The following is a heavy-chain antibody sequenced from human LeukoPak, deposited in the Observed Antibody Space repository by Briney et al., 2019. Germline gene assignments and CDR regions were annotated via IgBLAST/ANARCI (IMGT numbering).Heavy chain of an antibody. V-gene: IGHV4-39*01. D-gene: IGHD3-10*01. Sequence: SETLSLTCTVSGDSISNSAYYWVWIRQPPGKGLEWIGTITNTGNTYSNPSLKSRVTISIDTSKTQISLKLTSVTATDTAVFYCARKTPGTSVDVWGQGTPVTVSS. CDR1: GDSISNSAYY. CDR3: ARKTPGTSVDV. CDR2: ITNTGNT. J-gene: IGHJ6*02.